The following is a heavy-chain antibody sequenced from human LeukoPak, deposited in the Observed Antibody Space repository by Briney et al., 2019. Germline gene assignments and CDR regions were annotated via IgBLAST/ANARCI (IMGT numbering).Heavy chain of an antibody. Sequence: SETLSLTCAVYGGSFSGYYWSWIRQPPGKGLEWIGEINHSGSTNYNPSLKSRVTISVDTSKNQFSLKLSSVTAADTAVYYCARGRYSGSPSRCFDLWGRGTLVTISS. J-gene: IGHJ2*01. D-gene: IGHD1-26*01. V-gene: IGHV4-34*01. CDR3: ARGRYSGSPSRCFDL. CDR1: GGSFSGYY. CDR2: INHSGST.